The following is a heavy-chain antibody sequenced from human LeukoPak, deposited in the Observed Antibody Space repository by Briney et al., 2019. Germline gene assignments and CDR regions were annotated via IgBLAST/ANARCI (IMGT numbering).Heavy chain of an antibody. J-gene: IGHJ6*03. Sequence: PSETLSLTCAVYGRSFSGYYWSWSRQPPGKGLEWIGEINHSGSTNYNPSLKSRVTISLDTSKNQFSLNLSSVTAADTAVYYCARGREQQLSYYYYYMDVWGKGTTVTVSS. CDR2: INHSGST. CDR1: GRSFSGYY. V-gene: IGHV4-34*01. CDR3: ARGREQQLSYYYYYMDV. D-gene: IGHD1/OR15-1a*01.